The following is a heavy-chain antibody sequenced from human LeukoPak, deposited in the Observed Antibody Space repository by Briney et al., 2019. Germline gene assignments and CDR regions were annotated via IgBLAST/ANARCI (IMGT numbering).Heavy chain of an antibody. D-gene: IGHD6-19*01. CDR3: AKDIWERLVLGYYGMDV. Sequence: PGGSLRLSCAASGFSFHSYRMHWVRQAPGKGLEWVATISYDGTKKYYADSVKGRFTISRDNSRSTLDLQMRSLTTEDTAVYYCAKDIWERLVLGYYGMDVWGQGTTVIVSS. CDR2: ISYDGTKK. CDR1: GFSFHSYR. J-gene: IGHJ6*02. V-gene: IGHV3-30*18.